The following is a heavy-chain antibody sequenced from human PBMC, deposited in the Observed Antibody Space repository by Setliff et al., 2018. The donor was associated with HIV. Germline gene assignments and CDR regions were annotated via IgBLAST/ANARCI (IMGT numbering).Heavy chain of an antibody. CDR1: GYTFTSYG. V-gene: IGHV1-18*01. Sequence: AASVKVSCKASGYTFTSYGISWVRQAPGQGLEWMGWISAYNGNTNYAQKLQGRVTMTTDTSTSTAYMELRSLRSDDTAVYYCARMIVLSASSPPNAFDIWGQGTMVTVSS. D-gene: IGHD3-22*01. CDR3: ARMIVLSASSPPNAFDI. J-gene: IGHJ3*02. CDR2: ISAYNGNT.